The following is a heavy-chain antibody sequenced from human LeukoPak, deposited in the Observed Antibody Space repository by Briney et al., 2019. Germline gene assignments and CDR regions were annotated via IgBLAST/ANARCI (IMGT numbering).Heavy chain of an antibody. CDR3: AKSSYSIFDY. D-gene: IGHD5-18*01. J-gene: IGHJ4*02. CDR2: IFYSGST. V-gene: IGHV4-39*07. CDR1: GGSISTSNYY. Sequence: SETLSLTCTVSGGSISTSNYYWGWIRQPPGKGLEWIGNIFYSGSTYYNPSLKSRVTISVDTSKNQFSLKLSSVTAADTAVYYCAKSSYSIFDYWGQGTLVTVSS.